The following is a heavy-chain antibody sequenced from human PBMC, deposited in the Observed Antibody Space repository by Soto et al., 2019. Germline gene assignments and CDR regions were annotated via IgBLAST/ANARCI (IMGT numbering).Heavy chain of an antibody. V-gene: IGHV1-46*01. J-gene: IGHJ6*02. CDR2: INPSGGST. CDR3: ARDSLTTVVTHHYYSGMDV. Sequence: QVQLVQSGAEVKKPGASVKVSCKASGYTFTSYFMHWVRQAPGQGLEWMGIINPSGGSTTYAQKVQGRVTMTRDTSTTTVYMELSSLRSEDTAVYYCARDSLTTVVTHHYYSGMDVWGQGTTVTVSS. CDR1: GYTFTSYF. D-gene: IGHD4-17*01.